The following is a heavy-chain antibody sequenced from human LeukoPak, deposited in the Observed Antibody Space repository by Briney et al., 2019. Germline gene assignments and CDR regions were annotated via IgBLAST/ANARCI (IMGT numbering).Heavy chain of an antibody. CDR3: AKDFRPSGLDP. J-gene: IGHJ5*02. CDR1: GFTFSSYG. V-gene: IGHV3-30*18. CDR2: ISYDGSNK. Sequence: GRSLRLSCAASGFTFSSYGMHWVRQAPGKGLEWVAVISYDGSNKYYADSVKGRFTISRDNSKNTLYLQMNSLRAEDTAEYYCAKDFRPSGLDPWGQGTLVTVSS. D-gene: IGHD6-6*01.